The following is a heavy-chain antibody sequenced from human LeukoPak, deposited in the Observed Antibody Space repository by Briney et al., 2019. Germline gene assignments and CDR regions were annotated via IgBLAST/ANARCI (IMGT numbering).Heavy chain of an antibody. D-gene: IGHD3-3*01. J-gene: IGHJ4*02. Sequence: PGGSLRLSCAASGFTFRSYGMHWVRQAPGKGLEWVAVISYDGSNKYYADSVKGRFTISRDNSKNTLYLQMNSLRAEDTAVYYCAKGGDHYDFWSGYYLDYWGQGTLVTVSS. CDR3: AKGGDHYDFWSGYYLDY. V-gene: IGHV3-30*18. CDR1: GFTFRSYG. CDR2: ISYDGSNK.